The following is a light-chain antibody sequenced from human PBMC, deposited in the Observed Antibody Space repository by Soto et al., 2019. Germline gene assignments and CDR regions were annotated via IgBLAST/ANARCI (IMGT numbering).Light chain of an antibody. CDR1: RSNLGAGYD. CDR3: QSYDNSLSGCV. V-gene: IGLV1-40*01. CDR2: GNN. J-gene: IGLJ2*01. Sequence: QSVLTQPPSVSGAPGQRVTISCTGSRSNLGAGYDVQWYQQLPGTAPKLLIYGNNNRPSGVPDRFSGSKSGTSASLAITGLQAEDEADYYCQSYDNSLSGCVFGGGTKLTVL.